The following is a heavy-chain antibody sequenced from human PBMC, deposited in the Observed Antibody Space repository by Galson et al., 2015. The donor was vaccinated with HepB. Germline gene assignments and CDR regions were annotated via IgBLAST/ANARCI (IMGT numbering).Heavy chain of an antibody. CDR3: ARASAVTTSPKDY. D-gene: IGHD3-3*01. CDR2: ISAYNGNT. CDR1: GYTFTSYA. Sequence: SVKVSCKASGYTFTSYAMHWVRQAPGQGLEWMGWISAYNGNTNYAQKLQGRVTMTTDTSTSTAYMELRSLRSDDTAVYYCARASAVTTSPKDYWGQGTLVTVSS. V-gene: IGHV1-18*01. J-gene: IGHJ4*02.